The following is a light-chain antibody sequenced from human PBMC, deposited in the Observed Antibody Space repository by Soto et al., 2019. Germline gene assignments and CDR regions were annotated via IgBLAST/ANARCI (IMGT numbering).Light chain of an antibody. V-gene: IGLV2-14*01. J-gene: IGLJ1*01. Sequence: QSALTQPASVSGSPGQSITISCTGTSSDVGVYNYISWCQQHPGKAPKLIIYEVSDRPSGISKRFSGSKSGNTASLTISGLQAEDEADYYCSSYTSSSTPVFGTGTKVTVL. CDR3: SSYTSSSTPV. CDR1: SSDVGVYNY. CDR2: EVS.